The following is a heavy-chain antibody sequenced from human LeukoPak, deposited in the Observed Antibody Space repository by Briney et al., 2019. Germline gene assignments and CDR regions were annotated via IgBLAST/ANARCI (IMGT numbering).Heavy chain of an antibody. CDR1: RFTVSSNY. D-gene: IGHD4-17*01. CDR3: ASQTTVKYYFDY. Sequence: GGSLRLSCAASRFTVSSNYMSWVRQAPGKGLEWVAVIYSGGSTYYADSVKGRFTISRDNSKNTLYLQVNSLRAEDTAVYYCASQTTVKYYFDYWGQGTLVTVSS. J-gene: IGHJ4*02. CDR2: IYSGGST. V-gene: IGHV3-53*01.